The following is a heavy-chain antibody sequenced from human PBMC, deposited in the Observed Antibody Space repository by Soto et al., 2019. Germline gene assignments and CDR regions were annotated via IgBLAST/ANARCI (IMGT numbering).Heavy chain of an antibody. CDR2: INAANGNT. CDR1: GLISSKYN. Sequence: ASVKVSCKASGLISSKYNFHWVRQAPGQSLEWMGRINAANGNTQYSQNFQGRVTFTSDPSTSTAFMELTSLRFEDRAVYYCATDYGSNWGLWGQGTRVTVSS. CDR3: ATDYGSNWGL. J-gene: IGHJ4*02. D-gene: IGHD7-27*01. V-gene: IGHV1-3*01.